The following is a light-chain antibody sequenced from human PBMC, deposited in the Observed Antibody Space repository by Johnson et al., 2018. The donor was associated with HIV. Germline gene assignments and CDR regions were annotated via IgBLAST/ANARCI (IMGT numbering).Light chain of an antibody. J-gene: IGLJ1*01. Sequence: QSLLTQPPSVSAAPGQKVTISCSGSSSNIGSHYVSWYQQVPGTAPRLVIYDTIKRHSGIPDRFSGSKSDTSATLGITGLQTGDEADYYCGTWDSSLNAYVFGAATKVAVL. CDR2: DTI. CDR3: GTWDSSLNAYV. CDR1: SSNIGSHY. V-gene: IGLV1-51*01.